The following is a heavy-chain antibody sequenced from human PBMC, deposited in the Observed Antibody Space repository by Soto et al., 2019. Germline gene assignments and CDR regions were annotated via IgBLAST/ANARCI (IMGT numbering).Heavy chain of an antibody. CDR2: IGGSDGTT. Sequence: EVLLLESGGGLVQPGGSLRLSCAVSGLTFSTYAMNWVRQAPGKGLEWVSGIGGSDGTTYYADSVKGRFTISRDNSKNTLYLQMNSLRGEDTATYYCAKAYDYSNYIGTFDIWGHGTMVTVSS. D-gene: IGHD4-4*01. V-gene: IGHV3-23*01. CDR1: GLTFSTYA. CDR3: AKAYDYSNYIGTFDI. J-gene: IGHJ3*02.